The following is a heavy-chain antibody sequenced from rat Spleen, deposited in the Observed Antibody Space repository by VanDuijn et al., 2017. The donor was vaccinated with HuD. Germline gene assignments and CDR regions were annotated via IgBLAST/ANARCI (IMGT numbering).Heavy chain of an antibody. CDR2: INTGGGGT. D-gene: IGHD1-11*01. V-gene: IGHV5-27*01. CDR1: GFTFSNYY. Sequence: EVQLVESGGGLVQPGRSLKLSCAVSGFTFSNYYMTWVRQAPTKGLEWVAYINTGGGGTYYRDSVKVRFTISRDNAKSTLYLQMDSLRSEDTATYYCATYGGFIDYWGQGVVVTVSS. CDR3: ATYGGFIDY. J-gene: IGHJ2*01.